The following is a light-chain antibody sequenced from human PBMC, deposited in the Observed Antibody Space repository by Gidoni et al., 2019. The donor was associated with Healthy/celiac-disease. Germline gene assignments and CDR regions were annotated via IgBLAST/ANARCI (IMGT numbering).Light chain of an antibody. CDR1: QSVSSY. V-gene: IGKV3-11*01. CDR2: DAS. CDR3: QQRSNSYT. Sequence: EIVLTQSPATLSLSPGERATLSCRASQSVSSYLDWYQQKPGQAPRLLSYDASNRATGIPARFSGSGSGTDFTLTISSLEPEDFAVYYCQQRSNSYTFXQXTKLXIK. J-gene: IGKJ2*01.